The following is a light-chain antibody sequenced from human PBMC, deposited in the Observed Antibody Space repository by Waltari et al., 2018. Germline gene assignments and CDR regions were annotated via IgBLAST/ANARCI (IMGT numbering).Light chain of an antibody. V-gene: IGKV3-11*01. J-gene: IGKJ4*01. Sequence: EIVLTQSPATQSLSPGERATLSCRASQSVSSYLAWYQQKPGQAPRLLIYDASNRATGIPARFSGSGSGTDFTLTISSLEPEDLAVYYCQHRSNWPLTFGGGTKVEIK. CDR2: DAS. CDR3: QHRSNWPLT. CDR1: QSVSSY.